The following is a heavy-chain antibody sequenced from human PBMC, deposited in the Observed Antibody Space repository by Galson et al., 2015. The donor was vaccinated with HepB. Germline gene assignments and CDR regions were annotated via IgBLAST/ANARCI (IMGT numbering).Heavy chain of an antibody. CDR2: INPSGGST. CDR3: ARYGGAAALDY. V-gene: IGHV1-46*01. CDR1: GYTFTSYN. J-gene: IGHJ4*02. D-gene: IGHD6-13*01. Sequence: SCKASGYTFTSYNIHWVRQAPGQGLQWMGIINPSGGSTSYEQKFQARITMTRDTSTSTVYMELSSLRSEDTAVYYCARYGGAAALDYWGQGTLVTVSS.